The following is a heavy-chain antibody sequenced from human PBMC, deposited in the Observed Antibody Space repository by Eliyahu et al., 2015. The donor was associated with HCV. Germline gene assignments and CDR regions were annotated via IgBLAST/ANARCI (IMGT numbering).Heavy chain of an antibody. CDR1: GGXFSSXA. CDR3: ARGLVPAGTTRGNWFDP. J-gene: IGHJ5*02. V-gene: IGHV1-69*01. Sequence: QVQLVXSGAEVKKPGSSVXVSCKASGGXFSSXAIXWVRQAPGQGLEWMGGSXPIFGTANYAQKFQGRVTITADESTSTAYMELSSLRSEDTAVYYCARGLVPAGTTRGNWFDPWGQGTLVTVSS. D-gene: IGHD6-13*01. CDR2: SXPIFGTA.